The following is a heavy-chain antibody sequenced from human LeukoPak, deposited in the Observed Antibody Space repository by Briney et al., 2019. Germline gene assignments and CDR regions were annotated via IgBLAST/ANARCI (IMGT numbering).Heavy chain of an antibody. V-gene: IGHV4-39*01. CDR3: VRQAGYFDY. Sequence: SETLPLTCTVSGDSLNRSSYYWGWIRQPPGKGLEWIATVYYTGTTYYNPSLKSRVIISADTSKNQFSLKLSSVTAADRAVYHCVRQAGYFDYWGQGTLVTVSS. J-gene: IGHJ4*02. CDR2: VYYTGTT. CDR1: GDSLNRSSYY.